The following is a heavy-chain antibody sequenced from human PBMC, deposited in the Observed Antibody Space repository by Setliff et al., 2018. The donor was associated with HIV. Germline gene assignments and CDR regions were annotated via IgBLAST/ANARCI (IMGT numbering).Heavy chain of an antibody. J-gene: IGHJ3*02. CDR3: AAQYLRVDDAFDI. CDR2: IYSGGNR. CDR1: GFTVSGNY. V-gene: IGHV3-66*02. D-gene: IGHD2-2*01. Sequence: GGSLRLSCAASGFTVSGNYLNWVRQAPGKGLEWVSVIYSGGNRNYADSVKGRFTISRDISKNTLYLQMNSLTSEDTAVYYCAAQYLRVDDAFDIWGQGTMVTVSS.